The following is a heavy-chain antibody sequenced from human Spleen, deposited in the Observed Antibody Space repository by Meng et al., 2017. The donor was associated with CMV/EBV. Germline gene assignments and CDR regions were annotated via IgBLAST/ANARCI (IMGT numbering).Heavy chain of an antibody. Sequence: TVSNNYMTWVRQAPGKGLECVSVISGAGATHYADSVGGRFSISRDSSDNTLFLQMNSLRPEDTAVYYCTAVSRRHCSGTRCFKGGVFWGPGTLVTVSS. D-gene: IGHD2-2*01. CDR1: TVSNNY. J-gene: IGHJ1*01. CDR2: ISGAGAT. V-gene: IGHV3-66*02. CDR3: TAVSRRHCSGTRCFKGGVF.